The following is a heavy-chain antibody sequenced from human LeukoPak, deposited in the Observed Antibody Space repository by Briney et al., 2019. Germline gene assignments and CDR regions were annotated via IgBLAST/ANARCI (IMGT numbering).Heavy chain of an antibody. V-gene: IGHV3-23*01. J-gene: IGHJ5*02. CDR3: AKDTGLLISSGYYDP. CDR1: GFTFSSYA. D-gene: IGHD3-22*01. CDR2: ITGSGGST. Sequence: GGSLRLSCAASGFTFSSYAMNWVRQAPGKGLECVSAITGSGGSTYYADSVKGRFTISRDNSKNTVYLQTNSLRADDTAVYYCAKDTGLLISSGYYDPWGQGTLVTVSS.